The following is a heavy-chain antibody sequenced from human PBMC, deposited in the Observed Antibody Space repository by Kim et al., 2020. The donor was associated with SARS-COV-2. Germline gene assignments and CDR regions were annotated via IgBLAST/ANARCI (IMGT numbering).Heavy chain of an antibody. D-gene: IGHD2-8*02. CDR2: INPSIGSV. Sequence: ASVKVSCKTSGYSFTTYHIHWVRQAPGQGLEWMGLINPSIGSVSFSHRFRDRITLTRDTSTSTVYMEVRNLRSDDTAVYYCAREMLVATTPTDFWGQGTLVSVSS. CDR1: GYSFTTYH. J-gene: IGHJ4*02. V-gene: IGHV1-46*01. CDR3: AREMLVATTPTDF.